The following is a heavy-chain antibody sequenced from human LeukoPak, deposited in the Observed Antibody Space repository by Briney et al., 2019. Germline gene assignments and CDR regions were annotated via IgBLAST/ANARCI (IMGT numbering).Heavy chain of an antibody. J-gene: IGHJ3*02. Sequence: GGSLRLSCVASGFTFSTYSMNWVRQAPGKGLEWVSSISRSTSSIYYADSVRGRFTISRDNAKNSLYLQMNSLRDEDTAVYYCARDPSRITMIVVGGAFDIWGQGTMVTVSS. CDR3: ARDPSRITMIVVGGAFDI. V-gene: IGHV3-48*02. CDR1: GFTFSTYS. CDR2: ISRSTSSI. D-gene: IGHD3-22*01.